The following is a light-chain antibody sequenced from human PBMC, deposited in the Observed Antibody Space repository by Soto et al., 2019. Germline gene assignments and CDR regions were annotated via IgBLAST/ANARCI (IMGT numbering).Light chain of an antibody. V-gene: IGLV2-14*01. CDR2: EVS. CDR3: SSYRSSSTLGV. Sequence: QSVLTQPASVSGSPGQSITISCTGTSSDVGGYNYVSWYQQHPDKAPKLMIYEVSNRPSGVSNRFSGSKSGNTASLTISGLQAEDEADYYCSSYRSSSTLGVFGSGTKVTVL. J-gene: IGLJ1*01. CDR1: SSDVGGYNY.